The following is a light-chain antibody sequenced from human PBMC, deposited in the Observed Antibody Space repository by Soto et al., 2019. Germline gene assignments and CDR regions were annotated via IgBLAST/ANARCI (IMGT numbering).Light chain of an antibody. J-gene: IGKJ1*01. CDR2: GAS. CDR3: QQYNIWPRT. V-gene: IGKV3-15*01. Sequence: IVMEKSPATLSVSPGERATLACRASQSVSSNLAWYQQKPGQAPRLLIYGASTRATGIPARFSGSGSGTEFTLTISSLQSEDFAVYYCQQYNIWPRTFGQGTKVDIK. CDR1: QSVSSN.